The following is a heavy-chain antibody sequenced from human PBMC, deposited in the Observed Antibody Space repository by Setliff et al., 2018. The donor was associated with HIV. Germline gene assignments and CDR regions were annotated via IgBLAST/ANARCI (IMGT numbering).Heavy chain of an antibody. J-gene: IGHJ3*01. CDR1: GDSVTSRNW. D-gene: IGHD3-22*01. CDR2: IYHNGIT. V-gene: IGHV4-4*02. CDR3: ARGGDYYDSTGARAGFDF. Sequence: SETLSLTCAVSGDSVTSRNWWSWVRQAPGKGLDWIGEIYHNGITNYTPSLKSRLLMSLDKSKNEISLKLSSVTAADTAAYYCARGGDYYDSTGARAGFDFWGQGTMVTVSS.